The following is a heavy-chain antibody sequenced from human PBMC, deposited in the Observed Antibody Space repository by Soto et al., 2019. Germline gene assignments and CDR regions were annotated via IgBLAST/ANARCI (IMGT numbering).Heavy chain of an antibody. D-gene: IGHD3-3*01. CDR3: ARGTGDYDFWSGYHATDYFDY. J-gene: IGHJ4*02. V-gene: IGHV3-23*01. Sequence: GGSLRLSCAASGFTFSSYAMSWVRQAPGKGLEWVSAISGSGGSTYYADSVKGRFTISRDNSKNTLYLQMNSLRAEDTAVYFCARGTGDYDFWSGYHATDYFDYWGQGTLVTVSS. CDR1: GFTFSSYA. CDR2: ISGSGGST.